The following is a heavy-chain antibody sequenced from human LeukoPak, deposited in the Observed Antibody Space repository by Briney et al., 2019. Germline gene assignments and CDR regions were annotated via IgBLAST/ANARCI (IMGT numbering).Heavy chain of an antibody. Sequence: ASVKVSCKASGGTFSNYAISWVRQAPGQGLEWMGGIIPIFGTANYAQKFQGRVTITADESTSTAYMELSSLRSEDRAVYYCARELSDRGVIKWGQGTLVTVSS. CDR3: ARELSDRGVIK. CDR2: IIPIFGTA. J-gene: IGHJ4*02. CDR1: GGTFSNYA. V-gene: IGHV1-69*13. D-gene: IGHD3-10*01.